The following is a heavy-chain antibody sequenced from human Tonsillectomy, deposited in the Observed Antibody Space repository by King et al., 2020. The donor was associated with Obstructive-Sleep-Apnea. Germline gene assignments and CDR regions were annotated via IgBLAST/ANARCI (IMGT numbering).Heavy chain of an antibody. CDR2: IGSSAGSTYST. V-gene: IGHV3-23*04. D-gene: IGHD6-13*01. J-gene: IGHJ4*02. CDR1: GFTFSNYA. CDR3: ARGIAAAGDY. Sequence: VQLVESGGGLVQPGGSLRVSCAASGFTFSNYAMIWVRQAPGKGLEWVSGIGSSAGSTYSTYYADSVKGRFTISRDNSKNTLYLQMNSLRAEDTAIYYCARGIAAAGDYWGQGPLVTVSS.